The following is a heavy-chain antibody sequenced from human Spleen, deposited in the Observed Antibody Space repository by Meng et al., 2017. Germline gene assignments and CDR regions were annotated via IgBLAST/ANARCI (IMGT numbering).Heavy chain of an antibody. D-gene: IGHD2-21*02. CDR2: ISSSSSYI. CDR1: GFTFDDSG. CDR3: ARVLMAYCGGDCYSPFGY. V-gene: IGHV3-21*01. J-gene: IGHJ4*02. Sequence: GESLKISCAASGFTFDDSGMSWVRQAPGKGLEWVSSISSSSSYIYYADSVKGRFTISRDNAKNSLYLQMNSLRAEDTAVYYCARVLMAYCGGDCYSPFGYWGQGTLVTVSS.